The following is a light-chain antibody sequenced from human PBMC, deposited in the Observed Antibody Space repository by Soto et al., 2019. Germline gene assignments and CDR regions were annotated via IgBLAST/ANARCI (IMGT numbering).Light chain of an antibody. CDR1: QSVSGW. J-gene: IGKJ4*01. V-gene: IGKV1-5*03. CDR3: QQYERYPLT. CDR2: SAS. Sequence: DIQMTQSPSTLSASVGDRVIITRRASQSVSGWLAWYRQKPGKAPELLIYSASTLETGAPSRFSGSGSGTDFTLTVSSLQREDFATYYCQQYERYPLTFGGGTKVEIK.